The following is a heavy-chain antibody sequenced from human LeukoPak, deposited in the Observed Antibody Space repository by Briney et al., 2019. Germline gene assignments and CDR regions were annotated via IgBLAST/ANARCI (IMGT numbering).Heavy chain of an antibody. J-gene: IGHJ4*02. V-gene: IGHV3-30-3*01. CDR3: AMDKPPTFIAVAGTFDY. CDR1: GFTFSSYA. D-gene: IGHD6-19*01. CDR2: ISYDGSNK. Sequence: GGSLRPSCAASGFTFSSYAMHWVRQAPGKGLEWVAVISYDGSNKYYAGSVKGRFTISRDNSKNTLYLQMNSLRVEDTAVYYCAMDKPPTFIAVAGTFDYRGQGTLVTVSS.